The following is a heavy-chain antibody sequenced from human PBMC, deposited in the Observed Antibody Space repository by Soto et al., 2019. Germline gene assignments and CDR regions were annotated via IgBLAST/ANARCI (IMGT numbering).Heavy chain of an antibody. CDR1: GGTFSSYA. CDR2: IIPFFGTA. J-gene: IGHJ3*02. Sequence: QVQLVQSGAEVKKPGSSVKVSCTASGGTFSSYALNWVRQAPGQGLEWMGGIIPFFGTANYAQKFQGRVTITADKSTSTAYMELSSLRSEDTAVYYCAKSDDYGPKDAFDIWGQGTMVTVSS. CDR3: AKSDDYGPKDAFDI. D-gene: IGHD4-17*01. V-gene: IGHV1-69*06.